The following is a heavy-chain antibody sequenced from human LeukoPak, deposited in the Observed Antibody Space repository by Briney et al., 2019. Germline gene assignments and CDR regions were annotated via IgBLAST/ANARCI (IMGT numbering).Heavy chain of an antibody. Sequence: PGGSLRLSCAASGFTFSSYWMSWVRQAPGKGLEWEANIKQDGSEKYYVDSVKGRFTISRDNAKNSLYLQMNSLRAEDTAVYYCARELRFLEWSYIDYWGQGTLVTVSS. CDR3: ARELRFLEWSYIDY. D-gene: IGHD3-3*01. J-gene: IGHJ4*02. CDR2: IKQDGSEK. V-gene: IGHV3-7*01. CDR1: GFTFSSYW.